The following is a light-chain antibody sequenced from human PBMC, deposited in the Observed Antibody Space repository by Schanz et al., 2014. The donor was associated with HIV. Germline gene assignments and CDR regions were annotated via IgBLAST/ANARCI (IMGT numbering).Light chain of an antibody. J-gene: IGKJ3*01. Sequence: EIVLTQSPGSLSLSPGGRATLSCGASQRLSSAYLAWYQQKRDQPPRLVIYATSTRAAGIPDRFSGTGSGTDFTLTISRLEPEDFAVYYCQHRRSWPPFFTFGPGTRVDAK. CDR3: QHRRSWPPFFT. CDR2: ATS. CDR1: QRLSSAY. V-gene: IGKV3D-20*02.